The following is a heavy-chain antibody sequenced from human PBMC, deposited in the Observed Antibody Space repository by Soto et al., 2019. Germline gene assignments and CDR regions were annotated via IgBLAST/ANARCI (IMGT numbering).Heavy chain of an antibody. Sequence: PSEPLSLTCTVSCGSISSYCWSWIRQPPGKGLEWIGYIYYSGSTNYNPSLKSRVTISVDTSKNQFSLKLSSVTAADTAVYYCARGFLVPGASWLDPGGQGSMVTISS. V-gene: IGHV4-59*01. CDR2: IYYSGST. CDR1: CGSISSYC. CDR3: ARGFLVPGASWLDP. D-gene: IGHD6-6*01. J-gene: IGHJ5*02.